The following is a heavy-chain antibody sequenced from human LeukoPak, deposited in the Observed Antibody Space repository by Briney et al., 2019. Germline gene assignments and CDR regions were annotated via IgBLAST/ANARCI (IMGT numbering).Heavy chain of an antibody. CDR2: INPNGGGT. J-gene: IGHJ4*02. V-gene: IGHV1-2*04. CDR1: GYTFTGYY. CDR3: ASSVMVRGANFDY. D-gene: IGHD3-10*01. Sequence: GASVKVSCKASGYTFTGYYMHWVRQAPGQGLEWMGWINPNGGGTNYAQKFQGWVTMTRDTSISTAYMELSRLRSDDTAVYYCASSVMVRGANFDYWGQGTLVTVSS.